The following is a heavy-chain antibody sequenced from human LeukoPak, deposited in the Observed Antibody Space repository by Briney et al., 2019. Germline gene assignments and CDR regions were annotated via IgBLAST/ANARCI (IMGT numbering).Heavy chain of an antibody. J-gene: IGHJ5*02. Sequence: GGSLRLSCAASGFPLSSYAMSGVRQAPGKGVEWVSAISGSGGSTYYADSVKGRFTISRDNSKNTLYLQMNSLRAEDTAVYYCAKERGSGSYYDWFDPWGQGTLVTVSS. D-gene: IGHD3-10*01. CDR2: ISGSGGST. V-gene: IGHV3-23*01. CDR1: GFPLSSYA. CDR3: AKERGSGSYYDWFDP.